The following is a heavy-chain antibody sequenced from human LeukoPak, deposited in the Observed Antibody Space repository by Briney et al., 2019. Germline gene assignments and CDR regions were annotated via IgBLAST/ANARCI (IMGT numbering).Heavy chain of an antibody. D-gene: IGHD3-3*01. J-gene: IGHJ5*02. CDR1: GGSISSYY. V-gene: IGHV4-59*01. CDR3: ARGREYYDFWSGYYGWFDP. Sequence: SETLSLTCTVSGGSISSYYWSWIRQPPGKGLEWIGYIYYSGSTNYNPSLKSRVTISVDTSKNQFSLKLSSVTAADTAVYYCARGREYYDFWSGYYGWFDPWGQGTLVTVSS. CDR2: IYYSGST.